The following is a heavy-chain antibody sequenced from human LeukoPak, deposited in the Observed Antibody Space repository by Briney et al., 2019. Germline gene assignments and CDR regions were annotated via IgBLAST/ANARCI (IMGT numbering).Heavy chain of an antibody. CDR3: ARGDGYNFFDY. V-gene: IGHV3-53*01. Sequence: PGGSLRLSFAVSGFRFTNNYMSWVRQAPGKGLGWVSVFYVGGATYYADSVKSRFTISRDNSENTLYLQMKSLRAEDTAVYYCARGDGYNFFDYWGQGTLVTVSS. CDR1: GFRFTNNY. J-gene: IGHJ4*02. CDR2: FYVGGAT. D-gene: IGHD5-24*01.